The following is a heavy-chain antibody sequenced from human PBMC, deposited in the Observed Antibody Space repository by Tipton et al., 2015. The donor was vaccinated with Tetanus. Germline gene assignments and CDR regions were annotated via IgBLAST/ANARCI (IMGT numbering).Heavy chain of an antibody. Sequence: TLSLTCSVSGDSISSFYWTWIRQPAGKGLEWIGRIYTSGSANYNPSLKSRVTISIDSSKNQFSLKLTSVTAADTAVYYCAKSLYGGTDYWGQGTLVTVSS. J-gene: IGHJ4*02. CDR1: GDSISSFY. V-gene: IGHV4-4*07. D-gene: IGHD2-2*02. CDR2: IYTSGSA. CDR3: AKSLYGGTDY.